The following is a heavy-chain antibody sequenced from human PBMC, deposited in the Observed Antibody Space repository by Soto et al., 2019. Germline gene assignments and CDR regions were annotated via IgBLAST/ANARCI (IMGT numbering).Heavy chain of an antibody. J-gene: IGHJ4*02. Sequence: GESLKISCKGSGYSFTSYWIGWVRQMPGKGLEWMGIIYPGESDTRYSPSFQGQVTISADKSISTAYLQWSSLKGSDTTMYYCALYVLVTARFDYWGQGTLVTVSS. D-gene: IGHD2-21*02. CDR2: IYPGESDT. CDR1: GYSFTSYW. V-gene: IGHV5-51*01. CDR3: ALYVLVTARFDY.